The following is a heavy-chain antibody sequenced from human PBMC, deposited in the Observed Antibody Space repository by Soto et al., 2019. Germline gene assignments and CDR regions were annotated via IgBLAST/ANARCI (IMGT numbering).Heavy chain of an antibody. J-gene: IGHJ5*02. D-gene: IGHD3-22*01. Sequence: QVQLVESGGGVVQPGRSLRLSCAASGFTFSSYAMHWVRQAPGKGLEWVAVISYDGSNKYYADSVKGRFTISRDNSKNTLYLQMNSLRAEDTAVYYCARDSPLLPTPMIVVVGNWFDPWGQGTLVTVSS. CDR2: ISYDGSNK. V-gene: IGHV3-30-3*01. CDR1: GFTFSSYA. CDR3: ARDSPLLPTPMIVVVGNWFDP.